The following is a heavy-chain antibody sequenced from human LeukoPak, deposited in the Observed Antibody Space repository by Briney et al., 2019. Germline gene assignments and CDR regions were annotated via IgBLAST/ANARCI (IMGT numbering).Heavy chain of an antibody. CDR3: ARTVSIAAASFDP. V-gene: IGHV1-46*01. J-gene: IGHJ5*02. CDR2: IIPSGGST. CDR1: GYTFTSYF. Sequence: GFSVTVSYKASGYTFTSYFMHWVRQAAGQGLDGSGIIIPSGGSTSYAQKFQGRVTMSRDMSTSTVYIELSSLRSEDTAVYFCARTVSIAAASFDPWGQGTLVTVSS. D-gene: IGHD6-13*01.